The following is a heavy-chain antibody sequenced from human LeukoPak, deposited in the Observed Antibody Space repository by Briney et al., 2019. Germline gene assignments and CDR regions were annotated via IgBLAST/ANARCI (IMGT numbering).Heavy chain of an antibody. Sequence: GGSLRLSRAASGFIFNNYWMHWVRQAPGEGLVWVSRVDSDGSSTSYADSVKGRFTVSRDNAKNTVFLQMNSLRAEDTAVYYCVRDRIGFDPWGQGTLVTVSS. CDR3: VRDRIGFDP. CDR2: VDSDGSST. J-gene: IGHJ5*02. D-gene: IGHD3-16*02. CDR1: GFIFNNYW. V-gene: IGHV3-74*01.